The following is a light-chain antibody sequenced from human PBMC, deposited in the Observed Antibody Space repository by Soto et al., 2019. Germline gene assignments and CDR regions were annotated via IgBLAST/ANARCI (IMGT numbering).Light chain of an antibody. V-gene: IGKV4-1*01. CDR2: WAS. CDR3: QQYSSTPWT. J-gene: IGKJ1*01. Sequence: DIVMTQSPDSLAVSLGERATINCKSSQSVLYSSNNKNYLAWYQQKPGQPPKLLIYWASTRGSGVPDRFSGSGSGTDFTLTISSLQAEDVAVYYCQQYSSTPWTFGQGTKVEIK. CDR1: QSVLYSSNNKNY.